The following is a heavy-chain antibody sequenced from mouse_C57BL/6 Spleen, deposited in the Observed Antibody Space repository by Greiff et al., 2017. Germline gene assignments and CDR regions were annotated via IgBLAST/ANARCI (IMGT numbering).Heavy chain of an antibody. CDR2: IRNKANGYTT. J-gene: IGHJ1*03. V-gene: IGHV7-3*01. CDR3: ARAIYYYGSGYFDV. D-gene: IGHD1-1*01. CDR1: GFTFTDYY. Sequence: EVQLQESGGGLVQPGGSLSLSCAASGFTFTDYYMSWVRQPPGKALEWLGFIRNKANGYTTEYSASVKGRFTISRDNSQSILYLQMNALRAEDSATYYCARAIYYYGSGYFDVWGTGTTVTVSS.